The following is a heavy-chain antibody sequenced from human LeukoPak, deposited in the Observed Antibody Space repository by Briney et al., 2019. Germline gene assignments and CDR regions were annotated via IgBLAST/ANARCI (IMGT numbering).Heavy chain of an antibody. CDR2: IYYSEST. D-gene: IGHD3-10*01. Sequence: SETLSLTCTVSGGSISSSSYYWGWIRQPPGKGLEWIGSIYYSESTNYNPSLKSRVTISVDKPKNQFSLKLSSVTAADTAVYYCASNSGSGSFDYWGQGTLVTVSS. CDR3: ASNSGSGSFDY. CDR1: GGSISSSSYY. V-gene: IGHV4-39*07. J-gene: IGHJ4*02.